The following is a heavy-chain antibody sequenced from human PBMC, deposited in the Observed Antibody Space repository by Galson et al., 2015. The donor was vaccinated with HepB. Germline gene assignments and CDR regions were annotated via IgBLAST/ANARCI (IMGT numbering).Heavy chain of an antibody. CDR3: AKGTGDCSGGSCYHYYYYGMDV. V-gene: IGHV3-43*01. D-gene: IGHD2-15*01. Sequence: SLRLSCAASGFTFDDYTMHWVRQAPGKGLEWVSLISWDGGSTYYADSVKGRFTISRDNSKNSLYLQMNSLRTEDTALYYCAKGTGDCSGGSCYHYYYYGMDVWGQGTTVTVSS. CDR1: GFTFDDYT. J-gene: IGHJ6*02. CDR2: ISWDGGST.